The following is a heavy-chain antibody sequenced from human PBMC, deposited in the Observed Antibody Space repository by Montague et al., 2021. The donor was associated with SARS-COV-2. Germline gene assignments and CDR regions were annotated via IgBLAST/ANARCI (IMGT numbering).Heavy chain of an antibody. Sequence: SLRLSCAASGFTFSSYSMNWVRQAPGKGLEWVSSISSSSSYIYYADSVKGRFTISRDNAKNSLYLQMNSLRAEDTAVYYCARGKIMGNYYNYGMDVWGQGTTVTVSS. CDR1: GFTFSSYS. J-gene: IGHJ6*02. V-gene: IGHV3-21*01. D-gene: IGHD2-8*01. CDR3: ARGKIMGNYYNYGMDV. CDR2: ISSSSSYI.